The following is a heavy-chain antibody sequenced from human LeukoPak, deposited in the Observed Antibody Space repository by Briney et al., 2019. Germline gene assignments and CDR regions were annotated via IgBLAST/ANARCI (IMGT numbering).Heavy chain of an antibody. CDR3: ARGWLAETTVVTPYNY. CDR1: GGTFSSYA. J-gene: IGHJ4*02. Sequence: ASVKVSCKASGGTFSSYAISWVRQAPGQGPEWMGGIIPIFGKANYAQKFQGRVTITAVESMSTAYMELSSLRSEDTAVYYCARGWLAETTVVTPYNYWGQGTLVTVSS. D-gene: IGHD4-23*01. CDR2: IIPIFGKA. V-gene: IGHV1-69*13.